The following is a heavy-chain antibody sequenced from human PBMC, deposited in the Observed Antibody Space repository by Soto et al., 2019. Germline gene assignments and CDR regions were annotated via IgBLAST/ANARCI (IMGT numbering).Heavy chain of an antibody. CDR1: GFTFDDYS. J-gene: IGHJ6*02. Sequence: LRLSCAASGFTFDDYSMHWVRQAPGKGLEWVSGISWNSGSIGYADSVKGRFTISRDNAKNSLYLQMNSLRAEDTALYYCAKDISAAGKPYYGMDVWGQGTTVTVSS. CDR2: ISWNSGSI. CDR3: AKDISAAGKPYYGMDV. D-gene: IGHD6-13*01. V-gene: IGHV3-9*01.